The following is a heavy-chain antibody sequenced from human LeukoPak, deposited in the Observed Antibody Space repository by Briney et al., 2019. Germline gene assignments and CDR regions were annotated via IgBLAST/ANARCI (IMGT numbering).Heavy chain of an antibody. CDR2: INHSGST. J-gene: IGHJ4*02. CDR3: ARGSNYDILTGYCFDY. V-gene: IGHV4-34*01. D-gene: IGHD3-9*01. Sequence: SETLSLTCAVYGGSFSGYYWSWIRQPPGKGLEWIGEINHSGSTNYNPSLKSRVTISVDTSKNQFSLKLSSLTAADTAVYYCARGSNYDILTGYCFDYWGQGTLVTVSS. CDR1: GGSFSGYY.